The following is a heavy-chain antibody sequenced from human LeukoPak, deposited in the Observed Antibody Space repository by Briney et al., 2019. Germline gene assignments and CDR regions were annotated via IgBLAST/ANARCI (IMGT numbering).Heavy chain of an antibody. V-gene: IGHV4-59*01. CDR1: GGSISSYY. J-gene: IGHJ4*02. CDR2: IYYSGST. CDR3: VGRDGYNSRRPFDY. Sequence: SETLSLTCTVSGGSISSYYWSWIRQPPGKGLEWIGYIYYSGSTNYNPSFKSRVTISVDTSKNQFSLKLSSVTAADTAVYYCVGRDGYNSRRPFDYWGQGTLDTVSS. D-gene: IGHD5-24*01.